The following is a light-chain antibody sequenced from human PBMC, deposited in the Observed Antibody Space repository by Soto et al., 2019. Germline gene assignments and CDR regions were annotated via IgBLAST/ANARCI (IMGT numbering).Light chain of an antibody. CDR2: AAS. V-gene: IGKV1-39*01. CDR3: QQNAITPHCT. CDR1: QSVSRS. Sequence: QLTQSPSSLSASVGARVIITFRASQSVSRSLNWYQQKAGQAPKLLIYAASTLHSGVPSRFSGSGSMTEFTRTISSLQPDDFATYYCQQNAITPHCTVGQGTKVDIK. J-gene: IGKJ1*01.